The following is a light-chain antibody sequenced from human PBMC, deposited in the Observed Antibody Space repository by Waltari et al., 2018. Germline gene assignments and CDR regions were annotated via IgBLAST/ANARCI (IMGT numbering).Light chain of an antibody. CDR1: NIADKN. CDR3: QVWDTSIDLSV. CDR2: YDS. J-gene: IGLJ1*01. Sequence: SYVLTQAPPVSVAPGETARITCGGTNIADKNVPWYQQKPGQAPVLVIFYDSDRPSGIPERFSGSNSGNTATLTISRAEAGDEADYYCQVWDTSIDLSVFGTGTKVTVL. V-gene: IGLV3-21*04.